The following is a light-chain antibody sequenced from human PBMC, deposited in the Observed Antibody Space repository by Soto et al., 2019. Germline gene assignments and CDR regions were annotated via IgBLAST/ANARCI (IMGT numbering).Light chain of an antibody. J-gene: IGLJ2*01. Sequence: VVTQPPSASASLGASVTLTCTLSSGYSNYKVDWYQQRPGKGPRFVMRVGTGGIVGSKGDGIPDRFSVLGSGLNRYLTIKNIQEEDESDYHCGADHGSGSNFFVVFGGGTKLTVL. CDR3: GADHGSGSNFFVV. CDR1: SGYSNYK. V-gene: IGLV9-49*01. CDR2: VGTGGIVG.